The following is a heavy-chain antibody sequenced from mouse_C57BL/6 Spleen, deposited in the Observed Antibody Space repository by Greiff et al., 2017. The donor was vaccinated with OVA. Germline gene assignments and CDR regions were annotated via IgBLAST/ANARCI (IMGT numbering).Heavy chain of an antibody. V-gene: IGHV1-22*01. CDR2: INPNNGGT. J-gene: IGHJ2*01. CDR1: GYTFTDYN. D-gene: IGHD4-1*01. Sequence: EVKLMESGPELVKPGASVKMSCKASGYTFTDYNMHWVKQSHGKSLEWIGYINPNNGGTSYNQKFKGKATLTVNKSSSTAYMEHRSLTTEDSAVYYCARNEEPFWDPYFDYWGQGTTLTVSS. CDR3: ARNEEPFWDPYFDY.